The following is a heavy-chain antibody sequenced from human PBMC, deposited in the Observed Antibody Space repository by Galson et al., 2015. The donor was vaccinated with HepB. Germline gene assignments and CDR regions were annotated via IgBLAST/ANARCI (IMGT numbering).Heavy chain of an antibody. CDR2: IKQDGSEK. J-gene: IGHJ4*02. CDR3: ARVSRGYYYGSGSYPFDY. Sequence: SLRLSCAASGFTFSSYWMSWVRQAPGKGLEWVANIKQDGSEKYYVDSVKGRFTISRDNAKNSLYLQMNSLRAEDTAVYYCARVSRGYYYGSGSYPFDYWGQGTLVTVSS. D-gene: IGHD3-10*01. CDR1: GFTFSSYW. V-gene: IGHV3-7*01.